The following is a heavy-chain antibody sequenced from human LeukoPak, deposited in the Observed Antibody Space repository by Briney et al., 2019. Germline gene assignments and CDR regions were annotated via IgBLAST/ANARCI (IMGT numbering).Heavy chain of an antibody. V-gene: IGHV1-46*01. Sequence: ASVKVSCKASGYXFTNYWFHWVRQAPGQGLEWMGIVNPSGGNTNYAQNFQGRVTMTRDASTSTVFMELSSLRHEDTAVYYCARDPGRRYFDYWGQGTLVTISS. CDR3: ARDPGRRYFDY. CDR1: GYXFTNYW. J-gene: IGHJ4*02. CDR2: VNPSGGNT.